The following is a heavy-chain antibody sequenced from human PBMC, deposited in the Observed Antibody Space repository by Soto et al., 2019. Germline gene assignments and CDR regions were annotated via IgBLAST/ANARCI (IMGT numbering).Heavy chain of an antibody. J-gene: IGHJ4*02. Sequence: EAQLVESGGGLVQPGRSLRLSCAASGVSFDDYAMHWVRQAPGKGLEWVSGISWNSGRRDYADSVKGRFTISRDNAKNTLYLQMSSLRPADTALDYCVRNIGGSTITTLFDYWGQGILVTVSS. V-gene: IGHV3-9*01. CDR2: ISWNSGRR. D-gene: IGHD4-4*01. CDR3: VRNIGGSTITTLFDY. CDR1: GVSFDDYA.